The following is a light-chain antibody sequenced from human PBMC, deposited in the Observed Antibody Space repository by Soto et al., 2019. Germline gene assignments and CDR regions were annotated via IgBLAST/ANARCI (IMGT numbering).Light chain of an antibody. CDR3: QQFNSYPFT. CDR1: QGISSN. J-gene: IGKJ3*01. Sequence: DIQLTQSPAFLSASPGERATITCRASQGISSNLAWYQQKPGKPPTLLIYAASTVQSGVPSRFSGSGSRTEFTLTISSLQPEDFATYYCQQFNSYPFTFGPGTKVDIK. V-gene: IGKV1-9*01. CDR2: AAS.